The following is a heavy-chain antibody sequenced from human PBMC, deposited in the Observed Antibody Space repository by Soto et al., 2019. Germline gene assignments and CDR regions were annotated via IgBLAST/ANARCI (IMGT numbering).Heavy chain of an antibody. V-gene: IGHV1-18*01. Sequence: GASVKVSSKAPGYTFTSYGISSVRQSPGQGLEWMGWISAYNGNTNYAQKLQGRVTMTTDTSTSTAYMELRSLRSDDTAVYYCARDIVVVPAAIEGYVDNWFDPWGQGTLVTVSS. J-gene: IGHJ5*02. CDR3: ARDIVVVPAAIEGYVDNWFDP. CDR1: GYTFTSYG. D-gene: IGHD2-2*01. CDR2: ISAYNGNT.